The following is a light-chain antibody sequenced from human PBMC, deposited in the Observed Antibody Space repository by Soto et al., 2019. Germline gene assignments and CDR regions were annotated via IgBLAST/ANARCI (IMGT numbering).Light chain of an antibody. CDR1: QSVSSN. J-gene: IGKJ1*01. V-gene: IGKV3-15*01. CDR3: QQYNNCLTWT. Sequence: EIVMTQSPATLSVSPGERSTLSCRASQSVSSNLAWYQHKPCQAPRLLLYGASTRATGIPASFSGSGSGTEFTLTISSLQYEDFAVYYCQQYNNCLTWTFGQGTKVDIK. CDR2: GAS.